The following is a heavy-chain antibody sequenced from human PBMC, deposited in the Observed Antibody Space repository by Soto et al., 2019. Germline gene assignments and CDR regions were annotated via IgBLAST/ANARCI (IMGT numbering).Heavy chain of an antibody. V-gene: IGHV3-30*03. J-gene: IGHJ3*02. CDR2: ISYDGSNK. CDR3: ARSDTYYYDHAFHI. Sequence: GGSLRLSCAASGFTFSSYGMHWVRQAPGKGLEWVAVISYDGSNKYYADSVKGRFTISRDNSKNTLYLQMNSLRAEDTAVYYCARSDTYYYDHAFHIWGQGTTVT. D-gene: IGHD3-22*01. CDR1: GFTFSSYG.